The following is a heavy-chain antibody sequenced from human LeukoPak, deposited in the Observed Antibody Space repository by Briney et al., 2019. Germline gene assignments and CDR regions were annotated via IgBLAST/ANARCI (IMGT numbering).Heavy chain of an antibody. V-gene: IGHV3-23*01. CDR3: AKDFQWLVQTTKDAFDI. D-gene: IGHD6-19*01. Sequence: GGSLRLSCAASGFTFSIYAMSWVRQAPGKGLEWVSAISGSGGSTYYADSVKGRFTISRDNSKNTLYLQMNSLRAEDTAVYYCAKDFQWLVQTTKDAFDIWGQGTMVTVSS. J-gene: IGHJ3*02. CDR1: GFTFSIYA. CDR2: ISGSGGST.